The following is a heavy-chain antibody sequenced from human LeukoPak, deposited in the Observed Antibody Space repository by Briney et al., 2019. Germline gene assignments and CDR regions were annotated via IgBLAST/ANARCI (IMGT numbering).Heavy chain of an antibody. Sequence: GRSLRLSCAASGFTFSSYAMHWVRQAPGKGLEWVAVISYDGSNKYYADSVKARFTISRDNSKNTLYLQMNSLRAEDTAVYYCAKDKEWGPYYYDSSGYVGDYWGQGTLVTVST. D-gene: IGHD3-22*01. V-gene: IGHV3-30*04. J-gene: IGHJ4*02. CDR3: AKDKEWGPYYYDSSGYVGDY. CDR1: GFTFSSYA. CDR2: ISYDGSNK.